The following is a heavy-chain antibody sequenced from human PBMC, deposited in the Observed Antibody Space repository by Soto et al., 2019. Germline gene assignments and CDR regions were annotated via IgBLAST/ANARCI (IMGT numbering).Heavy chain of an antibody. J-gene: IGHJ6*03. D-gene: IGHD5-18*01. CDR2: IYYSGST. V-gene: IGHV4-39*01. Sequence: PETLSLTCTVSRGSISSSSYYWGWIRQPPGKGLEWIGSIYYSGSTYYNPSLKSRVTISVDTSKNQFSLKLSSVTAADTAVYYCARLRAQLWQYYYYYMDVWGTGTTVTVS. CDR1: RGSISSSSYY. CDR3: ARLRAQLWQYYYYYMDV.